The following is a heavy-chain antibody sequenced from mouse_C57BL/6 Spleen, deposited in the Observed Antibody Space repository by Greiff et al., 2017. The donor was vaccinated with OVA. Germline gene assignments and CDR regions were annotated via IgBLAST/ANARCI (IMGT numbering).Heavy chain of an antibody. CDR3: AREDNYDERLHYYAMDY. V-gene: IGHV1-53*01. Sequence: VQLQQPGTELVKPGASVKLSCKASGYTFTSYWMHWVKQRPGQGLEWIGNINPSNGGTNYNEKFKSKATLTVDKSSSTAYMHLSSLTSEDSAVYYCAREDNYDERLHYYAMDYWGQGTSVTVSS. CDR1: GYTFTSYW. J-gene: IGHJ4*01. CDR2: INPSNGGT. D-gene: IGHD2-12*01.